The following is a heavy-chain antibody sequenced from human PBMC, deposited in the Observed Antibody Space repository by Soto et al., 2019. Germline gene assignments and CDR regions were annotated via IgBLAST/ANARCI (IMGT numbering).Heavy chain of an antibody. V-gene: IGHV3-74*01. Sequence: EVQLAESGGGLVQPGGSLRLSCAASGFTFNSYWMHWVRQVPGKGLVLVSRINNDGSTTNYADSVKGRFTISRDNARNTVYLQMNSLRADDTAVYYCVRGVIAANCFDYWGQGTLVTVSS. J-gene: IGHJ4*02. CDR2: INNDGSTT. D-gene: IGHD2-15*01. CDR3: VRGVIAANCFDY. CDR1: GFTFNSYW.